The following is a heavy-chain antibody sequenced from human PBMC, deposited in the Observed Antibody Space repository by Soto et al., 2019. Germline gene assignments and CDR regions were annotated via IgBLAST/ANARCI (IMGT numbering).Heavy chain of an antibody. D-gene: IGHD1-1*01. CDR3: ARVLAGVKATYKWNGPEI. V-gene: IGHV1-8*01. J-gene: IGHJ3*02. Sequence: ASVKVSCKASGHTFNSDDISWVRQATGQGLERMGWMNPYSGNTDYAQKFQGRVTMTRNTSTSTAYMELSSLRSEDTAVYYFARVLAGVKATYKWNGPEIWGQGTMVTV. CDR2: MNPYSGNT. CDR1: GHTFNSDD.